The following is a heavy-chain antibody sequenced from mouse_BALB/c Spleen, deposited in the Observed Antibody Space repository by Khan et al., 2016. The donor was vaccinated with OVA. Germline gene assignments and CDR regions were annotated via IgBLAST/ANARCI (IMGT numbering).Heavy chain of an antibody. CDR3: ARYSNHCYFDV. CDR2: ILPGSGST. J-gene: IGHJ1*01. Sequence: VQLQQSGAELMKPGASVKISCKATGYTFSSYWIEWVKQRPGHGLEWIGEILPGSGSTNYNERFKGKATFTADTSSNTAYMQLSSLTSDDSAVYYYARYSNHCYFDVWGAGTTVTVSS. D-gene: IGHD2-5*01. V-gene: IGHV1-9*01. CDR1: GYTFSSYW.